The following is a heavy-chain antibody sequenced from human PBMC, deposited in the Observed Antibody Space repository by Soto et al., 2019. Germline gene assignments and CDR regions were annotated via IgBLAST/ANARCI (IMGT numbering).Heavy chain of an antibody. CDR2: IRSYNNST. V-gene: IGHV1-18*01. Sequence: SVKVSCKASGYTFTSYGVNWVRQAPGQGLEWMGWIRSYNNSTNYAQKLQGRVTMTTDTSTNTAYMELRSLRSDDTAVYYCARHGNGDDYWGQGTLVIVSS. J-gene: IGHJ4*02. CDR3: ARHGNGDDY. CDR1: GYTFTSYG. D-gene: IGHD2-8*01.